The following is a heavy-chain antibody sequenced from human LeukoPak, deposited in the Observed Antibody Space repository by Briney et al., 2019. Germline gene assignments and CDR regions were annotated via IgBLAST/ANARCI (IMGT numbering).Heavy chain of an antibody. Sequence: GASVKVSCKASGFTFTSSAVQWVRQARGQRLEWIGRIVVGSGNTNYAQKFQERVTITRDMSTSTAYMELSSLRSEDTAVYYCAATPGVVVPAAMWFYYYGMDVWGKGTTVTVSS. CDR2: IVVGSGNT. D-gene: IGHD2-2*01. V-gene: IGHV1-58*01. J-gene: IGHJ6*04. CDR3: AATPGVVVPAAMWFYYYGMDV. CDR1: GFTFTSSA.